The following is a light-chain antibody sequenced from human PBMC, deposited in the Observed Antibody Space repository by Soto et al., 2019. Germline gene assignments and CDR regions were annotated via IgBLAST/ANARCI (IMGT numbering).Light chain of an antibody. CDR3: QHYNGY. Sequence: DIQMTQFPSTLSASVGDRVTITCRASQSIRNWLAWYQQKVGKAPKLLIYDASGLASGVPSRFSGSGSGTEFTLTNSRMQPDDFAPYYCQHYNGYFGQGTKLEIK. J-gene: IGKJ2*01. CDR1: QSIRNW. V-gene: IGKV1-5*01. CDR2: DAS.